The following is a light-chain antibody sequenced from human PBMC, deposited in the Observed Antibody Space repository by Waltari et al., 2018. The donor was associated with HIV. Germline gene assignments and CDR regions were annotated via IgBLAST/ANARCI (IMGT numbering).Light chain of an antibody. J-gene: IGLJ1*01. CDR2: EVN. CDR3: CSYAGAYTYV. V-gene: IGLV2-11*01. CDR1: RSHIRSFSY. Sequence: QPALTQPRPVSGSPGQSVTISSTGTRSHIRSFSYVSWYQQYPGKAPQVIIYEVNQRPSGVPDRFTGSKSGITASLTISGLQGEDEADYYCCSYAGAYTYVFGTGTKVNVL.